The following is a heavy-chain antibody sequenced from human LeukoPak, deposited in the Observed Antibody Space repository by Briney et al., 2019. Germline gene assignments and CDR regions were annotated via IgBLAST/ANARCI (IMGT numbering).Heavy chain of an antibody. CDR3: GKTTVGYSSGRYPGWPVDY. Sequence: GGSLRLSCAASGFTFNSYAMYWVRQAPGKGLEWISGVFGSGGSPHYADSVKGRFTISRDNFQNTVYLQLGSLRVEDTAVYYCGKTTVGYSSGRYPGWPVDYWGQGALVTVSS. D-gene: IGHD2-15*01. CDR1: GFTFNSYA. CDR2: VFGSGGSP. V-gene: IGHV3-23*01. J-gene: IGHJ4*02.